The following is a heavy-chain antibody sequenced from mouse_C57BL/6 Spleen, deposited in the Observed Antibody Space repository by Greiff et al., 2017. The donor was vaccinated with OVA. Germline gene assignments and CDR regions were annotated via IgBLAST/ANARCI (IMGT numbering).Heavy chain of an antibody. D-gene: IGHD2-4*01. CDR2: IRNKANGYTT. CDR1: GFTFTDYY. J-gene: IGHJ2*01. CDR3: ARYIYDYYFFDY. V-gene: IGHV7-3*01. Sequence: EVKLEESGGGLVQPGGSLSLSCAASGFTFTDYYMSWVRQPPGKALEWLGFIRNKANGYTTEYSASVKGRFTISRDNSQSILYLQMNALRAEDSATYYCARYIYDYYFFDYWGQGTTLTVSS.